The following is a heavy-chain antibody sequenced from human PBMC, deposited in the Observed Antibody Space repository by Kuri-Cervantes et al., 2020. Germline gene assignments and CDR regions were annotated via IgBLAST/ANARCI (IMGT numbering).Heavy chain of an antibody. CDR2: MNPSTGNT. CDR1: GYTFTSSD. V-gene: IGHV1-8*01. J-gene: IGHJ6*02. Sequence: ASVKVSCKASGYTFTSSDINWVRQATGQGLEWMGWMNPSTGNTGYAQKFQGRVTMTRDTSINTAYMELSSLRSEDTAVYYCARYDCSGGSCYSAYYYDGMDVWGQGTTVTVSS. D-gene: IGHD2-15*01. CDR3: ARYDCSGGSCYSAYYYDGMDV.